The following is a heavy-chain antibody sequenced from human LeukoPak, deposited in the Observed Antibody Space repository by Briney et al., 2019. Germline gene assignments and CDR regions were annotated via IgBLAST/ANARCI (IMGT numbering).Heavy chain of an antibody. Sequence: PTGGSLRLSCAASGFTFSNFWMHWVRQAPGKGLVWVALIYGDGSFTRYEDSVKGRFTISRASAKTTMYLQMHRQRVEDTTVYYCGKVYVTNGYLYWGQGTLVTVSS. CDR3: GKVYVTNGYLY. D-gene: IGHD2-8*01. V-gene: IGHV3-74*01. CDR1: GFTFSNFW. J-gene: IGHJ4*02. CDR2: IYGDGSFT.